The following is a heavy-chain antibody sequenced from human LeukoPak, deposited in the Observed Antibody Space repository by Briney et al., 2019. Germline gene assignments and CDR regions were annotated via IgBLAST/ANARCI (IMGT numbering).Heavy chain of an antibody. V-gene: IGHV1-46*01. CDR1: GYTFTTYY. CDR3: ARGGPDYSNHGYYYYYMDV. D-gene: IGHD4-11*01. CDR2: INPSDGGT. J-gene: IGHJ6*03. Sequence: GASVKVSCKTSGYTFTTYYMHWVRQAPGQGLEWVGVINPSDGGTYSAQKFQGRVTMTTDMSTSTVYMELSSLRSEDTAMYYCARGGPDYSNHGYYYYYMDVWGKGTTVTVSS.